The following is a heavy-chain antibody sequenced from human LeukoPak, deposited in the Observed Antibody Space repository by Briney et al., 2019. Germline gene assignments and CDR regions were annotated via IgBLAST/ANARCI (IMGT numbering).Heavy chain of an antibody. CDR3: AKSPKTGFLFDY. CDR2: ISGSGGST. CDR1: GFTFSSYA. V-gene: IGHV3-23*01. Sequence: GGSLRLSCAASGFTFSSYAMSWVRQAPGKGLEWVSAISGSGGSTYYADSVKGRFTISRDNSKNTLYLQMSSLRAEDTAVYYRAKSPKTGFLFDYWGKGTLVTVSS. J-gene: IGHJ4*02. D-gene: IGHD1-1*01.